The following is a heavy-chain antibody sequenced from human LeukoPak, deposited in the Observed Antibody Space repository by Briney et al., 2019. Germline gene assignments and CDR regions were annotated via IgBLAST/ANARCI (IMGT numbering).Heavy chain of an antibody. J-gene: IGHJ6*03. CDR1: GYSISSGYY. D-gene: IGHD3-10*01. CDR2: IYHSGST. CDR3: ARHTSYYYGSGSRNYYYYYMDV. Sequence: SETLSLTCTVSGYSISSGYYWGWIRQPPGEGLEWIGSIYHSGSTYYNPSLKSRVTISVDTSKNQFSLKLSSVTAADTAVYYCARHTSYYYGSGSRNYYYYYMDVWGKGTTVTVSS. V-gene: IGHV4-38-2*02.